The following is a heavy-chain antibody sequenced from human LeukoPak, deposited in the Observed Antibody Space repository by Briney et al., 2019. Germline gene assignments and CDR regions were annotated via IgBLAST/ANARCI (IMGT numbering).Heavy chain of an antibody. D-gene: IGHD1-26*01. Sequence: GGSLRLSCAVSGFTFSSYWMHWVRQAPGKGLVWVSRVSTDGSSTSYADSVKGRFTISRDNSKNMLYLQMNSLRAEDTAVYYCARGPIVGPTKGFDPWGQGTLVTVSS. CDR1: GFTFSSYW. V-gene: IGHV3-74*01. J-gene: IGHJ5*02. CDR3: ARGPIVGPTKGFDP. CDR2: VSTDGSST.